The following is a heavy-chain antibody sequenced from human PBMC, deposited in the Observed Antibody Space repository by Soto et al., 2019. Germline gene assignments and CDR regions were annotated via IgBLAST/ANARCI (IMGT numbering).Heavy chain of an antibody. CDR2: ISYSGST. CDR1: GFAISRAYY. J-gene: IGHJ4*02. V-gene: IGHV4-38-2*01. CDR3: ARYYFDGSGYYYGYFDY. D-gene: IGHD3-22*01. Sequence: SETLSLTCGVYGFAISRAYYWVWIRQTPGEGLEWIGSISYSGSTFYNAFLQSRGTISIDTSKNHFSLRLTSVTAAATALYYCARYYFDGSGYYYGYFDYWGQGALVTVSS.